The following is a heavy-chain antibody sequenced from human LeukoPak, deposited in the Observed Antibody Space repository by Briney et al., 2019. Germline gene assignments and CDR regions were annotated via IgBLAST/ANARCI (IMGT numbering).Heavy chain of an antibody. CDR3: AIDPNWGTHS. CDR2: IGNNGGGI. V-gene: IGHV3-23*01. J-gene: IGHJ4*02. D-gene: IGHD7-27*01. Sequence: GGSLRLSCAASGFTYSTYTMYWVRHPPGKRLEWVSIIGNNGGGIHYADSVKGRFTISRDNFKSALYLQMNSLRVEDTAVYYCAIDPNWGTHSWGQGVLVTVSS. CDR1: GFTYSTYT.